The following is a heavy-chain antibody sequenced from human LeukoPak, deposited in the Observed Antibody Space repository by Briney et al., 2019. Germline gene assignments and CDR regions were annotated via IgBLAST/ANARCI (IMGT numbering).Heavy chain of an antibody. J-gene: IGHJ4*02. CDR2: ISYDGSHK. CDR1: GLTFRSYG. D-gene: IGHD3-3*01. V-gene: IGHV3-30*18. CDR3: AKTYDFWSGYFHYFDY. Sequence: GRSLTLSCAASGLTFRSYGMHWVRQAPGKGLEWVAVISYDGSHKYYADSVKGRFTISRDNSKNTLYLQMNSLRAEDTAVYYCAKTYDFWSGYFHYFDYWGQGTLVTVSS.